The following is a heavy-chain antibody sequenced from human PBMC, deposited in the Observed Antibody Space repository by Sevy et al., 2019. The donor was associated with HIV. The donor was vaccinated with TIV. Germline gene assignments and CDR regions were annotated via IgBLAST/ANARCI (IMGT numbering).Heavy chain of an antibody. CDR3: ARAEMAAIRRFDL. CDR1: GGSISTGGYY. D-gene: IGHD6-19*01. CDR2: IYYSGST. V-gene: IGHV4-31*01. J-gene: IGHJ2*01. Sequence: TLSLTCTVSGGSISTGGYYWSWIRQRPGKGLEWIGYIYYSGSTYYNPFLKSQFSMSVDTSENQFFLKLGSVTAADTAVYYCARAEMAAIRRFDLRGPGTLVTVSS.